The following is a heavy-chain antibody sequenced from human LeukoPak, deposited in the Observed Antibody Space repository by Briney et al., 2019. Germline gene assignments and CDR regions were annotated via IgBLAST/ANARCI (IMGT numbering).Heavy chain of an antibody. CDR1: GYTFTSYY. Sequence: GESLKVSCKASGYTFTSYYMHWVRQAPGQGLEWMGIINPSGGSTSYAQKFQGRVTMTRDTSTSTVYMELSSLRSEDTAVYYCARGQLVHYFDYWGQGTLVTVSS. D-gene: IGHD6-13*01. J-gene: IGHJ4*02. CDR3: ARGQLVHYFDY. CDR2: INPSGGST. V-gene: IGHV1-46*01.